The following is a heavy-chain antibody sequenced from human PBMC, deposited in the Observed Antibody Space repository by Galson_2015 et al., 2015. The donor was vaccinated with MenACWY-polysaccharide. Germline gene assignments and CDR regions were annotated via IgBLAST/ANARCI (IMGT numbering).Heavy chain of an antibody. CDR3: ARVDPGWSIDY. CDR2: IYSGGST. Sequence: SLRLSCAASGFTVSSNYMSWVRQAPGKGLEWVSVIYSGGSTYYADSVKGRFTISRDNSKNTLYLQMNSLRAEDTAVYYCARVDPGWSIDYWGQGTLVTVSS. V-gene: IGHV3-66*02. J-gene: IGHJ4*02. D-gene: IGHD3-9*01. CDR1: GFTVSSNY.